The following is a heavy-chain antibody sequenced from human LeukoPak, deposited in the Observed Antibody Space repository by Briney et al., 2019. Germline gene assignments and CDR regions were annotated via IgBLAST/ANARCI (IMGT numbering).Heavy chain of an antibody. J-gene: IGHJ4*02. D-gene: IGHD5-12*01. CDR1: GFTFSSYA. CDR2: ISGGGAVT. CDR3: AKEPRVATIEIFDY. V-gene: IGHV3-23*01. Sequence: GVSLRLACAASGFTFSSYAMSWVRQAPGKGLEWVSSISGGGAVTYYADSVKGRFTISRDNSKNTVYLQMNSLRAEDTAVYYCAKEPRVATIEIFDYWGQGTLVTVSS.